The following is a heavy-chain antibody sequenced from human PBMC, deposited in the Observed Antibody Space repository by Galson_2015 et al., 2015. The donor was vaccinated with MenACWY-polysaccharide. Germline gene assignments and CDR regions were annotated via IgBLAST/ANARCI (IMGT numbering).Heavy chain of an antibody. D-gene: IGHD3-10*01. CDR3: AKDNSASGYFQH. CDR1: GFTFSSYA. V-gene: IGHV3-23*01. J-gene: IGHJ1*01. CDR2: ISGSGGST. Sequence: SLRLSCAASGFTFSSYAMSWVRQAPGKGLEWVSAISGSGGSTYYADSVKGRFTISIDNSKNTLYLQMNSLRAEDTAVYYCAKDNSASGYFQHWGQGTLVTVSS.